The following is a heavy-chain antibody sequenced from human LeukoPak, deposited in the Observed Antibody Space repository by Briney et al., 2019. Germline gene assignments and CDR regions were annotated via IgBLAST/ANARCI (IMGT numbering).Heavy chain of an antibody. Sequence: NAGGSLRLSCAASGFTFSYYTMNWVRQAPGKGLEWVSSISSSSSYIYYADSVKGRFTISRDNAKNSLYLQMHSLRAEDTAVYYCARDRGTGKPGTFDIWGQGTMVTVSS. J-gene: IGHJ3*02. D-gene: IGHD1-1*01. CDR3: ARDRGTGKPGTFDI. V-gene: IGHV3-21*01. CDR1: GFTFSYYT. CDR2: ISSSSSYI.